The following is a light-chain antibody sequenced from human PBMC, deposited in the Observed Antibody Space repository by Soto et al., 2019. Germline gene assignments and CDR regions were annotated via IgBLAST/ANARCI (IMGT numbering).Light chain of an antibody. Sequence: DIQMTQSPSTLAASVGDRATITCRASQSISSWVAWYQQKPGKAPNLLIYKASSLESGVPSRFSGSGSGTEFTLTISRLQPDDFATYYCQQYDSYSWTFGQGTKVEIK. CDR2: KAS. J-gene: IGKJ1*01. V-gene: IGKV1-5*03. CDR1: QSISSW. CDR3: QQYDSYSWT.